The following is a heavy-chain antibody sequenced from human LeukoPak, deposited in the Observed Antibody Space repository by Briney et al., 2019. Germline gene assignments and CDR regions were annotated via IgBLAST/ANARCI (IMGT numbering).Heavy chain of an antibody. D-gene: IGHD5-24*01. Sequence: GGSLRLSCTVSGFTVSSNSMSWVRQAPGKGLEWVSFIYSDNTHYSDSVKGRFTISRDNSKNSLFLQMNTLKTEDTALYYCAKERDGHKDGFDYWGQGTLVTVSS. CDR1: GFTVSSNS. CDR3: AKERDGHKDGFDY. V-gene: IGHV3-53*01. J-gene: IGHJ4*02. CDR2: IYSDNT.